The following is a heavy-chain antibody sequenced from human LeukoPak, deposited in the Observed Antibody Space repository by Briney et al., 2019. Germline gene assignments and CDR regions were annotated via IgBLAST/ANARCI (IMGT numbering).Heavy chain of an antibody. V-gene: IGHV3-48*01. CDR2: ISGTSNTI. Sequence: PSGGSLRLSCAASGFTFSSYAMSWARQAPGKGLEWVSYISGTSNTIYYADSVKGRFTISRDNAKNSLYLQVNSLRVEDTAIYYCARDLGSYSSGWYMGFDYWGQGTLVTVSS. J-gene: IGHJ4*02. CDR3: ARDLGSYSSGWYMGFDY. CDR1: GFTFSSYA. D-gene: IGHD6-19*01.